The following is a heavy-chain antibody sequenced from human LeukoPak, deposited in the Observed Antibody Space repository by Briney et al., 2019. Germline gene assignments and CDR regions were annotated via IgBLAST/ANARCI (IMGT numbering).Heavy chain of an antibody. CDR1: GYTFTGYY. Sequence: GASVKVSCKASGYTFTGYYMHWVRQAPGQGLEWMGWINPNSGGTNYAQKFQGRVTMTRDTSISTAYMELSRLRSDDTAVYYCARDPLLAEQLVPYDYWGQGTLVTASS. J-gene: IGHJ4*02. D-gene: IGHD6-6*01. CDR3: ARDPLLAEQLVPYDY. CDR2: INPNSGGT. V-gene: IGHV1-2*02.